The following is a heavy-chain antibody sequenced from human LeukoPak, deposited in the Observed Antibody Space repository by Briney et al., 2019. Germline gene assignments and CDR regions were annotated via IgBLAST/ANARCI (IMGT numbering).Heavy chain of an antibody. D-gene: IGHD2-21*02. CDR1: GGTFSSYA. J-gene: IGHJ4*02. V-gene: IGHV1-69*01. CDR2: IIPIFGTA. CDR3: AATPYCGGDCYSAVDY. Sequence: GSSVKVSCKASGGTFSSYAISWVRQAPGQGLEWMEGIIPIFGTASYAQKFQGRVTITADESTSTAYMELSSLRSEDTAMYYCAATPYCGGDCYSAVDYWGQGTLVTVSS.